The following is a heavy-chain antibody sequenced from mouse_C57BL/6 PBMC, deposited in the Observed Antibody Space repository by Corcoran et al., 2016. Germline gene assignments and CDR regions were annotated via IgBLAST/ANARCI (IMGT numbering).Heavy chain of an antibody. D-gene: IGHD1-1*01. J-gene: IGHJ1*03. CDR3: ARWYYSTGYFDV. CDR2: IYPGDGDT. V-gene: IGHV1-80*01. Sequence: QVQLQQSGAELVKPGASVKISCKASGYVFSNSWMNWVKQRPGKGLEWIGQIYPGDGDTNYNGKFKGKATLTADKSSSTAYMQLSSLTSEDSAVYFCARWYYSTGYFDVWATGTTVTVSS. CDR1: GYVFSNSW.